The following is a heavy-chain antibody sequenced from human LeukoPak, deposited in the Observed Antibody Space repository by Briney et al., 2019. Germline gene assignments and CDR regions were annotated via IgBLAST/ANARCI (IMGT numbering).Heavy chain of an antibody. CDR3: AKDSNTGGYSFGS. J-gene: IGHJ4*02. V-gene: IGHV3-21*04. D-gene: IGHD5-12*01. CDR1: GFTFSSYS. Sequence: GGSLRLSCAASGFTFSSYSMNWVRQAPGKGLEWVSSISSRSSYIYNADSVKGRFTISRDNSKNSLSLEMNSLRTEDTALYYCAKDSNTGGYSFGSWGQGTLVTVTS. CDR2: ISSRSSYI.